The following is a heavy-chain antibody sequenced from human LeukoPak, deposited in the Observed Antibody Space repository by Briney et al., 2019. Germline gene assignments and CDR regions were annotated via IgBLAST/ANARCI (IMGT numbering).Heavy chain of an antibody. Sequence: SETLSLTCAVSGGSISSSNWWSWVRQPPGKGLEWIGEIYHSGSTNYNPSLKSRVTISVDKSKNQFSLKLSSVTAADTAVYYCARESYYYDSSGYYYVPYDYWGQGTLVTVSS. D-gene: IGHD3-22*01. CDR1: GGSISSSNW. J-gene: IGHJ4*02. V-gene: IGHV4-4*02. CDR3: ARESYYYDSSGYYYVPYDY. CDR2: IYHSGST.